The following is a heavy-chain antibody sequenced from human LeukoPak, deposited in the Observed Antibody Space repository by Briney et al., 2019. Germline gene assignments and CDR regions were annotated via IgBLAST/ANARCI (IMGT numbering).Heavy chain of an antibody. D-gene: IGHD2-2*01. CDR2: ISAGSRGT. Sequence: GGSLRLSCAASGFTFSSFAMSWVRQAPGKGLEWVSSISAGSRGTYYADSVKGRFTVSRDNSKNTLYLQVDSLRAEDTAVYYCAKDVPSKYRDRQEGFFDYRGQGTLVTVSS. J-gene: IGHJ4*02. CDR3: AKDVPSKYRDRQEGFFDY. V-gene: IGHV3-23*01. CDR1: GFTFSSFA.